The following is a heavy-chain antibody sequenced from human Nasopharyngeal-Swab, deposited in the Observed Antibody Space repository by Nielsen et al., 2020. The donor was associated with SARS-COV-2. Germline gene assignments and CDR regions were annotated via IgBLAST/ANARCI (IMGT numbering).Heavy chain of an antibody. CDR3: TRATATTGSYC. J-gene: IGHJ4*02. D-gene: IGHD1-26*01. CDR1: GFTFSGSA. V-gene: IGHV3-73*01. Sequence: GEFLKISCAASGFTFSGSAMHWVRQASGKGLEWVGRIRSKANSYATAYAASVKGRFTISRDDSNNTAYLQMNSLKTEDTAVYYCTRATATTGSYCWGQGTLVTVSS. CDR2: IRSKANSYAT.